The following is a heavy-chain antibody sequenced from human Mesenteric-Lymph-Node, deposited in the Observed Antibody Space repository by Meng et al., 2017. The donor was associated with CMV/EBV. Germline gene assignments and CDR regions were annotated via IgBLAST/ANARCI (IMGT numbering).Heavy chain of an antibody. Sequence: SLKISCAASGFTVSSNYMNWVRQAPGKGLEWVSGISWNSGSIGYADSVKGRFTISRDNAKNSLYLQMTSLRVEDTALYYCAKEAAGMDVWGQGTTVTVSS. J-gene: IGHJ6*02. CDR2: ISWNSGSI. CDR1: GFTVSSNY. V-gene: IGHV3-9*01. CDR3: AKEAAGMDV. D-gene: IGHD6-13*01.